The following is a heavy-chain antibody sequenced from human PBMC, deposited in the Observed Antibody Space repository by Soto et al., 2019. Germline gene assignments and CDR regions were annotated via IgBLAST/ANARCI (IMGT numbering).Heavy chain of an antibody. Sequence: PSETVSLTCTVSGVSIHNSHSFWAWIRQPPGKGLQFIASVYHNGGAHYNSSLKSRVTISVDTANNQVPLNLRSVTAADTAIYFCARRERYYGSPGWFDPWGQGTLVTVSP. D-gene: IGHD3-10*01. V-gene: IGHV4-39*01. CDR3: ARRERYYGSPGWFDP. CDR1: GVSIHNSHSF. J-gene: IGHJ5*01. CDR2: VYHNGGA.